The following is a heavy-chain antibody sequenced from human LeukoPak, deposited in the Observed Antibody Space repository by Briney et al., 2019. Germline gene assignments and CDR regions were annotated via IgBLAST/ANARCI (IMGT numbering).Heavy chain of an antibody. CDR1: GFTFSSYG. D-gene: IGHD1-1*01. J-gene: IGHJ4*02. Sequence: GGSLRLSCAASGFTFSSYGMHWVRQALGKGLEWVAVIWYDGSNKYYADSVKGRFTISRDNSKNTLYLQMNSLRAEDTAVYYCARDRVRDWNDDGDLGYWGQGTLVTVSS. CDR3: ARDRVRDWNDDGDLGY. V-gene: IGHV3-33*01. CDR2: IWYDGSNK.